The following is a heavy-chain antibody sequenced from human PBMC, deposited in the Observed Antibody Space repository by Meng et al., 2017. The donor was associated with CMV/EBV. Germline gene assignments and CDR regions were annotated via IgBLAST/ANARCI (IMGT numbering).Heavy chain of an antibody. Sequence: VQLVRLGAEVKKPGASVKVSCKASGSTVTDYYIHWVRQAPGQWLEWMGWINPNDDTNYAQNFQGRVTMTRDMSINTVYMELSRLTSDDTAVYYCARSSGWSRFDYWGLGTLVTVSS. CDR1: GSTVTDYY. J-gene: IGHJ4*02. CDR2: INPNDDT. CDR3: ARSSGWSRFDY. V-gene: IGHV1-2*02. D-gene: IGHD6-19*01.